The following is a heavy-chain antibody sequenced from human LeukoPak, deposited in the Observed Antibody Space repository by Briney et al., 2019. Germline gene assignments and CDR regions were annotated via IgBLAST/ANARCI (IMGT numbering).Heavy chain of an antibody. CDR3: AARPGCSSTSCYVVY. V-gene: IGHV1-69*13. Sequence: SVKVSCKASGGTFSSYAISWVRQAPGQGLEWMGGIIPIFGTANYAQKFQGRVTIAADESTSTAYMELSSLRSEDTAVYYCAARPGCSSTSCYVVYWGQGTLVTVSS. J-gene: IGHJ4*02. CDR2: IIPIFGTA. D-gene: IGHD2-2*01. CDR1: GGTFSSYA.